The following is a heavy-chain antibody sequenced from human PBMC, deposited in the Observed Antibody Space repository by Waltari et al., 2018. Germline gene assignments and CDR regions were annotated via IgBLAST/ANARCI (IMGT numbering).Heavy chain of an antibody. CDR1: GGTFSSYA. D-gene: IGHD3-16*02. CDR2: IIPIFGTA. J-gene: IGHJ4*02. CDR3: AGGIAARSTYYDYIWGSYRDDY. V-gene: IGHV1-69*05. Sequence: QVQLVQSGAEVKKPGSSVKVSCKASGGTFSSYAISWVRQAPGQGLEWMGGIIPIFGTANYAQKFQGRVTITTDESTSTAYMELSSLRSEDTAVYYCAGGIAARSTYYDYIWGSYRDDYWGQGTLVTVSS.